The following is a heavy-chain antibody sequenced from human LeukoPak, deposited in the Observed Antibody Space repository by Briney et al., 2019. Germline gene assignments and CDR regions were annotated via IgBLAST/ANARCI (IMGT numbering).Heavy chain of an antibody. CDR1: GLTFSSYS. J-gene: IGHJ6*03. V-gene: IGHV3-21*01. Sequence: GGSLRLSCAASGLTFSSYSMSWVRQAPGKGLEWVSSVSSASGYIYYADSVKGRFTMSRDNAKNSLYLQMTSLRDEDTAVYYCARDSGPGGYYYYDYIDVWGKGTTVTVSS. D-gene: IGHD3-10*01. CDR2: VSSASGYI. CDR3: ARDSGPGGYYYYDYIDV.